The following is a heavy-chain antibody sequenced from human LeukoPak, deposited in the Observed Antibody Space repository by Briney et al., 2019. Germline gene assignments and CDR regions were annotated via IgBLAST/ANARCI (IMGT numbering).Heavy chain of an antibody. Sequence: GGSLRLSCAASGFTFSSYAMHWVRQAPGKGLEWVAVISYDGSNKYYADSVKGRFTISRDNSKNTPYLQMNSLRTEDTAVYYCARDRLGYGALDYWGQGTLVTVSS. CDR2: ISYDGSNK. CDR1: GFTFSSYA. D-gene: IGHD4/OR15-4a*01. V-gene: IGHV3-30-3*01. J-gene: IGHJ4*02. CDR3: ARDRLGYGALDY.